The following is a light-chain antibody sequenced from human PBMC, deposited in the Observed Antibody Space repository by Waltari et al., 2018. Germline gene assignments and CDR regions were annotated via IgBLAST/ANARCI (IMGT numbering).Light chain of an antibody. CDR2: KGI. CDR3: SMYMGSGVWV. Sequence: QTVLTQEPSLSVSPGGTVSLNFALMSGSVSSTSYPPWYQQTPGQPPRTLVYKGISRSSGVPDRFSGSILGNTAALTITGAQADDESDYYCSMYMGSGVWVFGGGTKLTVL. CDR1: SGSVSSTSY. V-gene: IGLV8-61*01. J-gene: IGLJ3*02.